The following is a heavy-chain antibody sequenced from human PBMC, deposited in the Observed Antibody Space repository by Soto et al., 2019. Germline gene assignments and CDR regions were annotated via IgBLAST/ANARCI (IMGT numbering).Heavy chain of an antibody. CDR1: GFTFSSYS. V-gene: IGHV3-48*01. Sequence: PGGSLRLSCAASGFTFSSYSMNWVRQAPGKGLEWVSYINTGSSTIYYADSVKGRFTISRDNAKNSLYLQMNSLGAEDTAVYYCVRGGLHYFAWRLDVWGQGTRVTVSS. J-gene: IGHJ6*02. CDR2: INTGSSTI. CDR3: VRGGLHYFAWRLDV. D-gene: IGHD3-16*01.